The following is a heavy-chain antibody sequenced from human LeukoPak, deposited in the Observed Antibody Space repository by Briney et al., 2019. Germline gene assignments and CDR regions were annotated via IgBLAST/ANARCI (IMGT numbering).Heavy chain of an antibody. Sequence: SETLSLTCTVSGGSISSGGYSWSWIRQHPGKGLEWIGYIYYSGSTYYNPSLKSRVTISVDTSKNQFSLKLSSVTAADTAVYYCARSPIYDAFDIWGQGTMVTVSS. CDR3: ARSPIYDAFDI. J-gene: IGHJ3*02. CDR2: IYYSGST. V-gene: IGHV4-31*03. CDR1: GGSISSGGYS.